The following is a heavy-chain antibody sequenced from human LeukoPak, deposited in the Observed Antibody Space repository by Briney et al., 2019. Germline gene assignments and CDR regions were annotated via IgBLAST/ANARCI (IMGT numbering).Heavy chain of an antibody. CDR1: GFTFSNFW. D-gene: IGHD4-17*01. J-gene: IGHJ5*02. V-gene: IGHV3-7*04. CDR3: ARACQTDTLSSPTLLGDYDP. Sequence: PGGSLRLSCAASGFTFSNFWMSWVRQAPGKGLEWVANINPDGSAKYYVDSVKGRFTISRDNAENSLYLQMNSLRPEDTAVYYCARACQTDTLSSPTLLGDYDPWGQGTLVTVSS. CDR2: INPDGSAK.